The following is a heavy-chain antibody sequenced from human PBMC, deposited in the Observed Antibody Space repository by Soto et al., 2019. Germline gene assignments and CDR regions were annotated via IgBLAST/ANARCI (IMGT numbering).Heavy chain of an antibody. CDR3: ARSGYSYGPNPLLY. CDR2: IYYSGST. D-gene: IGHD5-18*01. V-gene: IGHV4-31*03. CDR1: GGSISSGGYY. Sequence: QVQLQESGPGLVKPSQTLSLTCTVSGGSISSGGYYWSWIRQHPGKGLEWIGYIYYSGSTYYNPSLKSRVTISAAASKNQFSLRLSSVTAADTAVYYCARSGYSYGPNPLLYWGQGTLVTVSS. J-gene: IGHJ4*02.